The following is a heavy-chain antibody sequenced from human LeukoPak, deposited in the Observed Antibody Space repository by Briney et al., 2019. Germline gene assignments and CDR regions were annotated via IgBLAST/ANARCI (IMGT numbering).Heavy chain of an antibody. J-gene: IGHJ5*02. Sequence: GASVKVSCKASGGTFSSYAISWVRQAPGQGLEWMGGIIPIFGTANYAQKFQGRVTITTDESTSTAYMELSSLRPEDTAVYYCARGGQTGTNRGGWFDPWGQGTLVTVYS. CDR3: ARGGQTGTNRGGWFDP. CDR2: IIPIFGTA. V-gene: IGHV1-69*05. D-gene: IGHD1-1*01. CDR1: GGTFSSYA.